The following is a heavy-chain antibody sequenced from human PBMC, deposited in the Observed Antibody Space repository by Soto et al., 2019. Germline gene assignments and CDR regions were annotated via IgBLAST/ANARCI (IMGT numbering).Heavy chain of an antibody. CDR1: GYTFTSYG. CDR2: ISAYNGNT. Sequence: ASVKVSCKASGYTFTSYGISWVRQAPGQGLEWMGWISAYNGNTNYAQKLQGRVTMTTDTSTSTAYMELRSLRSDDTAVYYCARARGPYDIGVVPAATSLDWFDAWGQGTLVTVS. D-gene: IGHD2-2*01. V-gene: IGHV1-18*01. J-gene: IGHJ5*02. CDR3: ARARGPYDIGVVPAATSLDWFDA.